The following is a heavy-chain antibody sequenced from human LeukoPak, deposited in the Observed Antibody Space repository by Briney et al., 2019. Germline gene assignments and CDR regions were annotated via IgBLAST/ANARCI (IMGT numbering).Heavy chain of an antibody. J-gene: IGHJ4*02. D-gene: IGHD3-16*01. CDR3: ARKLWHRNDC. V-gene: IGHV3-23*01. CDR1: GLTFSNYA. CDR2: ISTNGDRT. Sequence: RGSLRLSCAASGLTFSNYAMTWVRQAPGKGLEWVSAISTNGDRTYYADSVKGRFTVSRDNFKNTLYLQMNSLRAEDTAPYYCARKLWHRNDCWGQGTLVTVSS.